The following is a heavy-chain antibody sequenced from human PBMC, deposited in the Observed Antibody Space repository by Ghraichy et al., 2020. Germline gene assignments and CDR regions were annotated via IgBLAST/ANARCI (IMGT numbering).Heavy chain of an antibody. CDR1: GFTFSSYA. CDR3: AKDPADDYGDYT. CDR2: ISGSGGST. D-gene: IGHD4-17*01. V-gene: IGHV3-23*01. Sequence: GESLRLSCAASGFTFSSYAMSWVRQAPGKGLERVSAISGSGGSTYYADSVKGRFTISRDNSKNTLYLQMNSLRAEDTAVYYCAKDPADDYGDYTWGQGTLVTVSS. J-gene: IGHJ5*02.